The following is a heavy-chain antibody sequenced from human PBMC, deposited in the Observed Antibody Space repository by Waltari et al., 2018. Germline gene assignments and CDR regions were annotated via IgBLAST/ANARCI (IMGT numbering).Heavy chain of an antibody. Sequence: QVQLVQSGAEVKKPGASVKVSCKASGYTFTGYYMHWVRQAPGQGLEWMGRINPNSGGTNYAQKFQGRVTMTRETSISTAYMERSRLRSDDTAVYYCAREPTILCGGDCYTDYWGQGTLVTVSS. CDR1: GYTFTGYY. V-gene: IGHV1-2*06. CDR3: AREPTILCGGDCYTDY. CDR2: INPNSGGT. D-gene: IGHD2-21*01. J-gene: IGHJ4*02.